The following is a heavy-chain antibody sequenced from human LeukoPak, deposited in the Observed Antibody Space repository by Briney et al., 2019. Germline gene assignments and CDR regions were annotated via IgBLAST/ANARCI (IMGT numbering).Heavy chain of an antibody. CDR1: GFTFSNYA. D-gene: IGHD5/OR15-5a*01. Sequence: GGSLRLSCATSGFTFSNYAIHWVRQAPGKGREWVADISFDGDNEYYADSVRGRFMIARDNSKNTVYLQMNSLTIEDTAVYYCAREPSGNFGQLVSSAEYFQHWGQGTRVTVSS. J-gene: IGHJ1*01. V-gene: IGHV3-30-3*01. CDR3: AREPSGNFGQLVSSAEYFQH. CDR2: ISFDGDNE.